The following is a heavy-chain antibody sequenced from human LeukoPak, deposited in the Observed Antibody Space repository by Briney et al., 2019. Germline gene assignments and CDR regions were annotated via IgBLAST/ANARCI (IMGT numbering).Heavy chain of an antibody. CDR1: GGTFSSYA. Sequence: ASVKVSCKASGGTFSSYAISWVRQAPGQGLEWMGRIIPIFGTANYAQKFRGRVTITTDESTSTASMELSSLRSEDTAVYYCARGRYCSGGSCYSDYWGQGTLVTVSS. J-gene: IGHJ4*02. CDR3: ARGRYCSGGSCYSDY. V-gene: IGHV1-69*05. D-gene: IGHD2-15*01. CDR2: IIPIFGTA.